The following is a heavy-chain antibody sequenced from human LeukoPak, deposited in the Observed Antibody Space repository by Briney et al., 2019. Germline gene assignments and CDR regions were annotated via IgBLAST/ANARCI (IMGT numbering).Heavy chain of an antibody. D-gene: IGHD3-3*01. CDR3: AKSTASRYYDFWSGYYSPFDY. J-gene: IGHJ4*02. CDR1: GFTFSSYA. Sequence: GGSLRLSCAASGFTFSSYAMSWVRRAPGKGLEWVSAISGSGGSTYYADSVKGRFTISRDNSKNTLYLQMNSLRAEDTAVYYCAKSTASRYYDFWSGYYSPFDYWGQGTLVTVSS. V-gene: IGHV3-23*01. CDR2: ISGSGGST.